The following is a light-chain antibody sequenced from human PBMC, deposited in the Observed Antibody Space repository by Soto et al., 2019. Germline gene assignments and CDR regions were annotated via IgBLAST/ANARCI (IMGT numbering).Light chain of an antibody. V-gene: IGKV1-5*03. Sequence: DIQMTQSPSTLSASVGDRVTITCRASQYISSWLAWYQQKPGKAPKLLIYKASSLESGVPSRFSGSGSGTEFTLTISSLQPDDFATYDCQQYNSQRTFGQGTKVESK. CDR1: QYISSW. CDR3: QQYNSQRT. J-gene: IGKJ1*01. CDR2: KAS.